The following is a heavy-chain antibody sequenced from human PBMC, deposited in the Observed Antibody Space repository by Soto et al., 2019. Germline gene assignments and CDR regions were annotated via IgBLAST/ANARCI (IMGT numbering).Heavy chain of an antibody. CDR1: GFTFSNAW. J-gene: IGHJ6*02. V-gene: IGHV3-15*07. CDR3: TTHTVTITFYYYYYGMDV. D-gene: IGHD4-4*01. CDR2: IKSKTDGGTT. Sequence: GGSLRLSCAASGFTFSNAWMNWVRQAPGKGLEWVGRIKSKTDGGTTDYAAPVKGRFTISRDDSKNTLYLQMNSLKTEDTAVYYCTTHTVTITFYYYYYGMDVWGQGTTVTVSS.